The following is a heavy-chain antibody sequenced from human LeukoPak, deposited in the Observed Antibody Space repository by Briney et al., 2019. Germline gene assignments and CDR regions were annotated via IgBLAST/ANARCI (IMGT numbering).Heavy chain of an antibody. V-gene: IGHV4-59*08. CDR1: GGSLNSHY. CDR3: ARRGNEMSGVQPDGWLDP. J-gene: IGHJ5*02. D-gene: IGHD3-16*01. Sequence: PSETLSLTCSVSGGSLNSHYWNWIRQPPGKGLEWIGRISDSGNTIYNPSLQSRVTISLGTSRREFSLRLRSVTATDTAVYYFARRGNEMSGVQPDGWLDPWGQGTLVTVSS. CDR2: ISDSGNT.